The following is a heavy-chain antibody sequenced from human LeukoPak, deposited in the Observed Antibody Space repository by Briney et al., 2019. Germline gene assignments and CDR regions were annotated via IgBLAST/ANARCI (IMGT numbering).Heavy chain of an antibody. D-gene: IGHD3-3*01. CDR2: IYYSGST. V-gene: IGHV4-59*12. CDR1: GGSISSYY. J-gene: IGHJ4*02. CDR3: ARRGVTIFGVAPI. Sequence: PSETLSLTCTVSGGSISSYYWSWIRQPPGKGLEWIGYIYYSGSTNYNPSLKSRVTISVDTSKNQLSLKLSSVTAADTAVYYCARRGVTIFGVAPIWGQGTLVTVSS.